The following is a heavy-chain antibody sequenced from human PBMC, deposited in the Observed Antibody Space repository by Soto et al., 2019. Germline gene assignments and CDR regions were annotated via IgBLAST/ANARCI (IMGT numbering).Heavy chain of an antibody. CDR2: ISGYNGNT. D-gene: IGHD5-12*01. J-gene: IGHJ5*01. Sequence: ASVKVSCKASGYTFTSFGITWVRQAPGQGLEWMGWISGYNGNTDYAQKFQGRVTMTTDTSTRTAYMELRSLRPDDTAVYYCARDNSVDIVGDVGNWFDSWGQGTLVTVSS. V-gene: IGHV1-18*01. CDR3: ARDNSVDIVGDVGNWFDS. CDR1: GYTFTSFG.